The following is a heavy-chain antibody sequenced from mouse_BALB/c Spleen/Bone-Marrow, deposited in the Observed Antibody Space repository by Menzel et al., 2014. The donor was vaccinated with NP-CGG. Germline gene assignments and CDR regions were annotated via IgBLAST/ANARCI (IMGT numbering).Heavy chain of an antibody. V-gene: IGHV14-3*02. Sequence: VHVKQSGAELVKPGASVKLSCTASGFNITDTYMHWVKQRPEQGLEWIGRIDPANGNTKYDPKFQGKATITADTSSNTAYLQLSSLTSEDTAVYYGASYYYGSSSFAYWGQGTLVTVSA. CDR1: GFNITDTY. CDR3: ASYYYGSSSFAY. J-gene: IGHJ3*01. D-gene: IGHD1-1*01. CDR2: IDPANGNT.